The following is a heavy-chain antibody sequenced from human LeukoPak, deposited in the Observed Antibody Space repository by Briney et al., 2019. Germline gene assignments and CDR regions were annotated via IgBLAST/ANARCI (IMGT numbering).Heavy chain of an antibody. V-gene: IGHV5-51*01. J-gene: IGHJ6*02. CDR1: GYSFTSYW. Sequence: GESLKISCKGSGYSFTSYWIGWVRQMPGKGLEWMGIIYPGDSDTRYSPSFQGQVTISADKSISTAYLQWSSLKASDTAMYYCARHCDGYYDSSGYYLSYYYYGMDVWGQGTTVTVSS. D-gene: IGHD3-22*01. CDR2: IYPGDSDT. CDR3: ARHCDGYYDSSGYYLSYYYYGMDV.